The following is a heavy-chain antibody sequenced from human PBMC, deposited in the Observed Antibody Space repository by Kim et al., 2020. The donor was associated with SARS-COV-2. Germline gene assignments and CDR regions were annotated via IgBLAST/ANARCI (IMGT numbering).Heavy chain of an antibody. CDR3: ARVSGATSYYYYGMDV. J-gene: IGHJ6*02. Sequence: SVKGRLTIPRENAKNSLYLQMNSLRAEETAVYYCARVSGATSYYYYGMDVWGQGTTVTVSS. V-gene: IGHV3-48*01. D-gene: IGHD1-26*01.